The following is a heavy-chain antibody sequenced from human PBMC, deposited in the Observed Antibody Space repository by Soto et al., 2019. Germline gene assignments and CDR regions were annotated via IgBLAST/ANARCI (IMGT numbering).Heavy chain of an antibody. D-gene: IGHD5-12*01. CDR2: IYYSGST. Sequence: QVQLQESGPGLVKPSQTLSLTCTVSGGSISSGGYYWSWIRQHPGKGLEWIGYIYYSGSTYYNPPLKSRVTISVDTSKNQFSLKLSSVTAADTAVYYCARVPVVVATNYFDYWGQGTLVTVSS. CDR1: GGSISSGGYY. V-gene: IGHV4-31*03. CDR3: ARVPVVVATNYFDY. J-gene: IGHJ4*02.